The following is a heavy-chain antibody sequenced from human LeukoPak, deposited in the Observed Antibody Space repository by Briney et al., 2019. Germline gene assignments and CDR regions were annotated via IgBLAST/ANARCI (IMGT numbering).Heavy chain of an antibody. V-gene: IGHV3-23*01. Sequence: GGSLRLSCAASGFTFSSYAMSWVRQAPGHGLEWVSAISVNGPTTYYADSVKGRFTISRENSKNTLYLQMNSLRAEDTAVYYCAKEGYSSSWNADFDYWGQGTLVTVSS. J-gene: IGHJ4*02. CDR2: ISVNGPTT. CDR3: AKEGYSSSWNADFDY. CDR1: GFTFSSYA. D-gene: IGHD6-13*01.